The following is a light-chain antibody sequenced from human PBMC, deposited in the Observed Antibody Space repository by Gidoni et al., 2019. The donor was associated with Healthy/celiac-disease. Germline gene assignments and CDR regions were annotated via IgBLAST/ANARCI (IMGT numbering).Light chain of an antibody. Sequence: ELVLTQSPATLSWSPGERATLSYRASPSVSSYLAWYQQKPGQAPRLLIYDASNRATGIPARFSGSGSGTDFTLTISSLEPEDFAVYYCQQRSNWPPVITFGQGTRLEIK. V-gene: IGKV3-11*01. J-gene: IGKJ5*01. CDR1: PSVSSY. CDR2: DAS. CDR3: QQRSNWPPVIT.